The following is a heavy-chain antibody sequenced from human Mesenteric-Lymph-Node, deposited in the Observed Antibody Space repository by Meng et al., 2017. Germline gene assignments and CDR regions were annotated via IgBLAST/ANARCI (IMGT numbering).Heavy chain of an antibody. D-gene: IGHD2/OR15-2a*01. CDR3: ARISESRFDP. V-gene: IGHV3-21*01. Sequence: EVHMVESGGGLVKAGGALIFSCASSGFTFRSYSMSWVRQAAGKGLGWVSSISSSSSYITNAVSMKDRFTISRQNVKNSLHLQVNSLRAEDTAVYYCARISESRFDPWGRGTLVTVSS. CDR1: GFTFRSYS. CDR2: ISSSSSYI. J-gene: IGHJ5*02.